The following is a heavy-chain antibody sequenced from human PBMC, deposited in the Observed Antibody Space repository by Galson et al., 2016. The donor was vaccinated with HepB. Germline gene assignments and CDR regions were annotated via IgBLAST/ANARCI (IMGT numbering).Heavy chain of an antibody. Sequence: ETLSLTCTVSGGSISSYYWSWIRQPPGKGLDWIGYIYYNGSTNYNPSLKSRVTISLDTSKNQFSLKLSTVTAADMAMYYCARDRTTRGFDPWGQGTLVTVSS. J-gene: IGHJ5*02. CDR2: IYYNGST. CDR1: GGSISSYY. V-gene: IGHV4-59*01. CDR3: ARDRTTRGFDP. D-gene: IGHD4-17*01.